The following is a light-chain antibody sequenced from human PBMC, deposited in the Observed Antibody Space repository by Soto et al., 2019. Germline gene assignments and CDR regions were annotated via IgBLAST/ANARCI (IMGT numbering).Light chain of an antibody. CDR3: QQYGTSSKYT. J-gene: IGKJ2*01. CDR2: DAS. V-gene: IGKV3-20*01. Sequence: ENVLTQSPGTLSLSPGERATLSCRARQSVSNNYLAWYQQKPGQAPRVLIFDASRRAAGIPDRFSGRGSGTDFTHTISRLEPEDFAVYYCQQYGTSSKYTFGQGTKLEIK. CDR1: QSVSNNY.